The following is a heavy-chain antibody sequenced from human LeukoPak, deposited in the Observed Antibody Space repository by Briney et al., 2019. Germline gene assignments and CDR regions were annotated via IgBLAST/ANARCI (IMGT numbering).Heavy chain of an antibody. CDR1: GFNFSSYW. CDR2: INSDGSST. J-gene: IGHJ4*02. CDR3: AREEGYYGSGSYDY. Sequence: GGSLRLSCAASGFNFSSYWMHWVRQAPGKGLVWVSRINSDGSSTSYADSVKGRFTISRDNAKNTLYLQMNSLRAEDTAVYYCAREEGYYGSGSYDYWGQGTLVTVSS. V-gene: IGHV3-74*01. D-gene: IGHD3-10*01.